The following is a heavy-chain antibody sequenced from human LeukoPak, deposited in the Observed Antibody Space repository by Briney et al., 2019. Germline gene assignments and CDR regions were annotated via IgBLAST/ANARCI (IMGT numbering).Heavy chain of an antibody. D-gene: IGHD3-16*01. CDR1: GFTSTNFA. CDR2: IIVGSGAT. Sequence: ASVKVPCKASGFTSTNFAVQWVRQARGQRLEWIGWIIVGSGATKCAQDFQERVTITRDLSTSTLYMELRSLTSEDTAVYYCAADLSNPRMGASYLDFWGQGTLVTVSS. V-gene: IGHV1-58*01. J-gene: IGHJ4*02. CDR3: AADLSNPRMGASYLDF.